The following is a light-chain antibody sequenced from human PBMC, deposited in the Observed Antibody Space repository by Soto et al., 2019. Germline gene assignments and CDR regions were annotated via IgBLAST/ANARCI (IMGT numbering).Light chain of an antibody. V-gene: IGKV1-9*01. CDR1: QGISSY. J-gene: IGKJ4*01. CDR2: AAS. CDR3: QQLNSNPLT. Sequence: IQLTQSPSFLCASVGDRVTITCRASQGISSYLAWYQQKPGKAPKLLIYAASTLQSGVPSRFSGSGSGTEFTLTISSLQPEDFATYYCQQLNSNPLTFGGGTKVDIK.